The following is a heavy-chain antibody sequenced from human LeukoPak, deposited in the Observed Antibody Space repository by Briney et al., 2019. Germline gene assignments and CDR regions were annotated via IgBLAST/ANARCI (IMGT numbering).Heavy chain of an antibody. D-gene: IGHD3-10*01. CDR2: TYYRSKWYN. Sequence: SQTLSLTCAISGDSVPSNSAAWNWIRQSPSRGLEWLGRTYYRSKWYNDYAVSVKSRITINPDTSKNQFSLQLNSVTPEDTAVYYCAREDRVLLWFGEQAYYMDVWGKGTTVTVSS. CDR1: GDSVPSNSAA. J-gene: IGHJ6*03. V-gene: IGHV6-1*01. CDR3: AREDRVLLWFGEQAYYMDV.